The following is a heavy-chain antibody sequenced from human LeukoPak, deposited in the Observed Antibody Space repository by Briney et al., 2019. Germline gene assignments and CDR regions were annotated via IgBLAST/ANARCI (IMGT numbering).Heavy chain of an antibody. D-gene: IGHD3-22*01. CDR1: GFSLSSYW. J-gene: IGHJ4*02. V-gene: IGHV3-74*01. Sequence: PGGSLRLSYAASGFSLSSYWMHWVRQAPGKGLVWVLRVNGDGSRTSYADSVKGRFTISRDDAKNTLYLQMNSLRAEDTAVYYCAREGYFDSSGYDFGYWGQGTLVTVSS. CDR3: AREGYFDSSGYDFGY. CDR2: VNGDGSRT.